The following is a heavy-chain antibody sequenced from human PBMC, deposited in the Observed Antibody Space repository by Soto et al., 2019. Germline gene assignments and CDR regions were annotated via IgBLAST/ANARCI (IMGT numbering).Heavy chain of an antibody. V-gene: IGHV4-39*01. J-gene: IGHJ5*02. CDR1: GGSISSSSYY. D-gene: IGHD3-10*01. CDR3: ASVLLWFGDPNQGWFGP. Sequence: SETLSLTCTVSGGSISSSSYYWGWIRQPPGKGLEWIGSIYYSGSTYYNPSLKSRVTISVDTSKNQVSLKLISVTAADTAVYYCASVLLWFGDPNQGWFGPWGQGNLVTVS. CDR2: IYYSGST.